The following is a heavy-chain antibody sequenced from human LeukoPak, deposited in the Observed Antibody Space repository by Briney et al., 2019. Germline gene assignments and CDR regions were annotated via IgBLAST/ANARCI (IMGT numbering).Heavy chain of an antibody. D-gene: IGHD2-15*01. Sequence: GGSLRLSCTASGFTLSNFAMHWVRQASGKGLEWVGRIRSKANSYATAYAASVKGRFTISREDSKNTAYLQMNSLKTEDTAVYYCSVNYCSGDNCYMFWGQGTLVTVSS. CDR2: IRSKANSYAT. V-gene: IGHV3-73*01. CDR3: SVNYCSGDNCYMF. J-gene: IGHJ4*02. CDR1: GFTLSNFA.